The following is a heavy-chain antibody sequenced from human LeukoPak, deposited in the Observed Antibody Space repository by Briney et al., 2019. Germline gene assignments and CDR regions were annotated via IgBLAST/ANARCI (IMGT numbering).Heavy chain of an antibody. J-gene: IGHJ6*02. CDR3: ARPYCSGGSCYSGMWYYYYGMDV. CDR2: ISPYNANT. D-gene: IGHD2-15*01. Sequence: ASVKVSCKTSGYTFTTYGISWVRQAPGQGLEWMGWISPYNANTNYAQKLQGRVTMTRDTSISTAYMELSRLRSDDTAVYYCARPYCSGGSCYSGMWYYYYGMDVWGQGTTVTVSS. CDR1: GYTFTTYG. V-gene: IGHV1-18*01.